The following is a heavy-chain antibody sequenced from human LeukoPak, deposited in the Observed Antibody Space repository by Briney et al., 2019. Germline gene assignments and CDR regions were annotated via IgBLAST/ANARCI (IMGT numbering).Heavy chain of an antibody. CDR1: GFTFSSYW. Sequence: GGSLRLSCAASGFTFSSYWMHWVRQAPGKGLVWVSRINSDGSSTSYADSVKGRFTISRDNAKNTLYLQMNSLRAEDTAVYYCARGVLSIATPGDGMDVWGQGTTVTVSS. V-gene: IGHV3-74*01. J-gene: IGHJ6*02. CDR3: ARGVLSIATPGDGMDV. D-gene: IGHD6-13*01. CDR2: INSDGSST.